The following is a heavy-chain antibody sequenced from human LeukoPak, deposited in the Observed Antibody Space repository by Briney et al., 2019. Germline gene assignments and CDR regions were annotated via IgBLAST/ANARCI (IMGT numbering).Heavy chain of an antibody. V-gene: IGHV1-18*01. D-gene: IGHD1-26*01. CDR3: ARDLDSSGSYGYMDV. CDR2: ISAYNGNT. Sequence: ASVKVSCKASGYTFTSYGISWVRQAPGQGLEWMGWISAYNGNTNYAQKPQGRVTMTTDTSTSTAYMELRSLRSDDTAVYYCARDLDSSGSYGYMDVWGKGTTVTVSS. J-gene: IGHJ6*03. CDR1: GYTFTSYG.